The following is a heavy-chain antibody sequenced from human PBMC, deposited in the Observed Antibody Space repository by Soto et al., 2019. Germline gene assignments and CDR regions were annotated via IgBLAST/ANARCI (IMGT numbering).Heavy chain of an antibody. Sequence: ASVKVSCKASGYTFSGYYIHWVRQAPGQGLEWMAWINPNNGGTNFAQKFQGRVTMTRDTSISTAYMELSRLRSDDTAIYYCTREKDWKHRDFYFDPWGQGTVATVSS. CDR1: GYTFSGYY. CDR3: TREKDWKHRDFYFDP. J-gene: IGHJ5*02. D-gene: IGHD2-21*01. V-gene: IGHV1-2*02. CDR2: INPNNGGT.